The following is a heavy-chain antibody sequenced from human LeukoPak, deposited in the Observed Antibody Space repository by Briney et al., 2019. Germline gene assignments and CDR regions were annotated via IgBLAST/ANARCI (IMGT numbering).Heavy chain of an antibody. V-gene: IGHV3-33*01. J-gene: IGHJ4*02. D-gene: IGHD5-12*01. CDR2: IWHDGKNK. CDR1: GFTFRSYG. Sequence: GGSLRLSCAASGFTFRSYGMHWVRQAPGKGLEWVAVIWHDGKNKYYADSVKGRFTISRDKAKNSLYLQMNSLRAEDTAIYYCAREGMVATFDYWGQGTLVTVSS. CDR3: AREGMVATFDY.